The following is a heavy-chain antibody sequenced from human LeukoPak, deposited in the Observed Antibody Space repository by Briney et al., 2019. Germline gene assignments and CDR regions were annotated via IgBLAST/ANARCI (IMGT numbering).Heavy chain of an antibody. CDR2: ISASGGNT. D-gene: IGHD5-18*01. Sequence: GASLRLSCAASGFTFTSHAMTWVRQAPGKGLEWVSGISASGGNTFYADAVKGRFTISRDNSKNTLYLQMNSLRADGTALYYCAKGGFNYPGYWGQGTLVTVSS. CDR3: AKGGFNYPGY. CDR1: GFTFTSHA. J-gene: IGHJ4*02. V-gene: IGHV3-23*01.